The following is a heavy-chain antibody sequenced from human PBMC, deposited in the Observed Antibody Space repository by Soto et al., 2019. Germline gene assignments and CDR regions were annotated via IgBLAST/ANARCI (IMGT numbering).Heavy chain of an antibody. CDR3: ASGIQLWLRRINNGYSG. J-gene: IGHJ4*02. CDR2: IIPMFGTA. Sequence: QVQLVQSGAEVKKPESSVKVSCKAPGGTFSTYAISWVRQAPGQGLEWMGGIIPMFGTANYAQRFQVRVTITADESTNTGYMELSSLRSEDTAVYFCASGIQLWLRRINNGYSGWGQGTLVTVSS. CDR1: GGTFSTYA. V-gene: IGHV1-69*12. D-gene: IGHD5-18*01.